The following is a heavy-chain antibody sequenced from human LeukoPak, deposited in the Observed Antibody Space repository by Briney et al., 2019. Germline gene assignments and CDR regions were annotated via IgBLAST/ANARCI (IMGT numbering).Heavy chain of an antibody. Sequence: SETLSLTCTVSGGSISSYYWSWIRQPPGKGLEGIGYIYYSGSTNYNPSLKSRVTISVDTSKNQFSLKLSSVTAADTAVYYCARELRYFGSWFDPWGQGTLVTVSS. V-gene: IGHV4-59*01. CDR3: ARELRYFGSWFDP. CDR2: IYYSGST. J-gene: IGHJ5*02. D-gene: IGHD3-9*01. CDR1: GGSISSYY.